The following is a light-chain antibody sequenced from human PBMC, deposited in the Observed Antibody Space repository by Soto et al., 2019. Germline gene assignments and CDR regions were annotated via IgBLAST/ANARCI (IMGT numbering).Light chain of an antibody. J-gene: IGKJ1*01. CDR2: GVS. CDR3: QQSYSRPRT. Sequence: EREMTQSPVSLSVSPGERVTLXCRASQSFGTNLAWSQQKPGKAPSLLIFGVSTRATGIPTRFSGSGSGTNFTRTISSRQPDDFATYFCQQSYSRPRTFGQGTKVDIK. V-gene: IGKV3-15*01. CDR1: QSFGTN.